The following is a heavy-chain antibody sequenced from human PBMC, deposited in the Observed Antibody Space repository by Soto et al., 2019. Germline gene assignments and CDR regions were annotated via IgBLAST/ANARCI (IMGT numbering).Heavy chain of an antibody. V-gene: IGHV3-66*01. Sequence: EVQLVESGGGLVQPGGSPRLSCAASGFTVSSNYMSWVRQAPGKGLEWVSVIYSGGSTYYADSVKGRFTISRDNSKNTLYLQMNSLRAEDTAVYYCARVAGQQLVLFDPWGQGTLVTVSS. CDR3: ARVAGQQLVLFDP. CDR1: GFTVSSNY. J-gene: IGHJ5*02. CDR2: IYSGGST. D-gene: IGHD6-13*01.